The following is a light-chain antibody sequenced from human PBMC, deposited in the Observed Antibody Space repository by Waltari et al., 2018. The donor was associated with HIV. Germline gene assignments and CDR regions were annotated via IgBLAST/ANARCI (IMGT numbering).Light chain of an antibody. Sequence: SSELTQDPAVSVALGQTVRITCQGDSLRSYYASWYQQKPGHAPVLVIYDKNNRPSGIPDRFSGSSSGNTASLTITGAQAEDEADYYCNSRDSSGNHVVFGGGTKLTVL. CDR3: NSRDSSGNHVV. CDR2: DKN. CDR1: SLRSYY. J-gene: IGLJ2*01. V-gene: IGLV3-19*01.